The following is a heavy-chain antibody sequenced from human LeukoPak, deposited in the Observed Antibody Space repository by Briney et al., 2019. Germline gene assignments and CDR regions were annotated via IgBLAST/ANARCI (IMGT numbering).Heavy chain of an antibody. CDR3: AREGGDAFDI. CDR2: IYYSGST. V-gene: IGHV4-59*01. D-gene: IGHD2-15*01. CDR1: GGSFSGYY. J-gene: IGHJ3*02. Sequence: SETLSLTCAVYGGSFSGYYWSWIRQPPGKGLEWIGYIYYSGSTKYNPSLKSRVTISADTSKHQFSLKLSSVTAADTAVYYCAREGGDAFDIWGQGTMVTVSS.